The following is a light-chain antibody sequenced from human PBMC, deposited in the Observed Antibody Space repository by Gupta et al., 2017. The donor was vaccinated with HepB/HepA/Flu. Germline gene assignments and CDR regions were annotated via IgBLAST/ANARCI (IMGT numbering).Light chain of an antibody. J-gene: IGKJ1*01. CDR1: QSVRSSY. V-gene: IGKV3-20*01. Sequence: LSQSPGTLSFSPGETATLSCRPSQSVRSSYLAWYQQKPGQAPRLLIYSASSRATGIPDKFTGSGSGTDFTLTISSLEREDIAVYYCQHYGRSLWTFGQGTRVEI. CDR2: SAS. CDR3: QHYGRSLWT.